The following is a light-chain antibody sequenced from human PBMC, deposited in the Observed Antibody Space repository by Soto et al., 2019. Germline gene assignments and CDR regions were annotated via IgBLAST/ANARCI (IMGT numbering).Light chain of an antibody. V-gene: IGKV1-5*01. CDR2: DAS. Sequence: MHMTHSPSSLSASLGYGFTKTFRASQSISSRLAWYQQKPGKAPKRLIYDASSLESGVPSRFSGSGSGTEFTLTISSLQPEDFATYYCQQLNSYPTFGQGTRLEIK. CDR1: QSISSR. J-gene: IGKJ5*01. CDR3: QQLNSYPT.